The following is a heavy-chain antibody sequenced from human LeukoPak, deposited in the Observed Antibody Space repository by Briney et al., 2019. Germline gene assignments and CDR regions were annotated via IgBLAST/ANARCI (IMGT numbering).Heavy chain of an antibody. Sequence: PGGSLRLSCAASGFTFSSYAMSWVRQAPRKGLEWVSAISGSGGSTYYADSVKGRFTISRDNSKNTLYLQVNSLRAEDTAVYYCAKEKHDILTGYPFRWGQGTLVTVSS. CDR2: ISGSGGST. D-gene: IGHD3-9*01. CDR1: GFTFSSYA. CDR3: AKEKHDILTGYPFR. J-gene: IGHJ4*02. V-gene: IGHV3-23*01.